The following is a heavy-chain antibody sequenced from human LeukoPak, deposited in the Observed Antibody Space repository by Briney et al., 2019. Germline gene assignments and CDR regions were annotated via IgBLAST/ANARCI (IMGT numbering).Heavy chain of an antibody. V-gene: IGHV3-66*01. CDR3: AKDWDDAFDI. Sequence: GGSLRLSCAASEFSVGSNYMTWVRQAPGKGLEWVSLIYSGGSTYYADSVKGRFTISRDNSKNTLYLQMNSLRAEDTAMYYCAKDWDDAFDIWGQGTMVTVSS. D-gene: IGHD1-26*01. CDR1: EFSVGSNY. J-gene: IGHJ3*02. CDR2: IYSGGST.